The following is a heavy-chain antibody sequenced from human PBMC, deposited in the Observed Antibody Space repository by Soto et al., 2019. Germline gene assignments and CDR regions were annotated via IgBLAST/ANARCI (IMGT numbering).Heavy chain of an antibody. CDR3: ARGTKNAILTGHYNWFDP. V-gene: IGHV1-8*01. J-gene: IGHJ5*02. CDR2: MNPNSGNT. D-gene: IGHD3-9*01. CDR1: GYTFTSYD. Sequence: AASVKVSCKASGYTFTSYDINWMRQATGQGLEWMGWMNPNSGNTGYAQKFQGRVTMTRNTSISTAYMELSSLRSEDTAVYYCARGTKNAILTGHYNWFDPWGKGTLGTAPQ.